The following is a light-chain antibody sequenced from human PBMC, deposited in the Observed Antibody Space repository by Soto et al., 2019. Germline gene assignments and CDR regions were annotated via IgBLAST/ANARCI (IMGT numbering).Light chain of an antibody. CDR2: VAC. CDR1: QRVTSSY. CDR3: QQYGSSPPA. Sequence: IVLTQSPGTLSLSPGERATLSCRASQRVTSSYLVWYEQTPGQDPRFPLDVACRRAAGLPDRFSGSESGTDFTLSISRLEPEDFAVYYCQQYGSSPPAFGQGTRLETK. J-gene: IGKJ5*01. V-gene: IGKV3-20*01.